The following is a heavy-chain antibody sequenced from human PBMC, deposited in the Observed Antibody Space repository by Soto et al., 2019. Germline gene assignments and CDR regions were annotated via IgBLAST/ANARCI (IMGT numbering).Heavy chain of an antibody. CDR3: ARGRNGMDV. J-gene: IGHJ6*02. Sequence: QVQLVQSGAEVKKPGASVKVSCKASGDTFTNYDINWVRQATGQGLEWMGRMNPNSGNTGYAQKFQGRVTMTRNTSVPTAYMDLSSLRSEDTAVYYCARGRNGMDVWGQGTTVTVSS. CDR2: MNPNSGNT. V-gene: IGHV1-8*01. CDR1: GDTFTNYD.